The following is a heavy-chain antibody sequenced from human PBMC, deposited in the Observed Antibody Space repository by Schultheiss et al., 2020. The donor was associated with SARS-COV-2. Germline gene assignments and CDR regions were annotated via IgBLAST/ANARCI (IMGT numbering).Heavy chain of an antibody. D-gene: IGHD3-3*01. Sequence: GGSLRLSCAASGFTFSSYWMHWVRQAPGKGLVWVSRINSDGSSTSYADSVKGRFTISRDNAKNTLYLQMNSLRAEDTAVYYCARVLDTYYDFWSGYTMGYYYMDVWGKGTTVTVSS. CDR3: ARVLDTYYDFWSGYTMGYYYMDV. V-gene: IGHV3-74*01. CDR2: INSDGSST. J-gene: IGHJ6*03. CDR1: GFTFSSYW.